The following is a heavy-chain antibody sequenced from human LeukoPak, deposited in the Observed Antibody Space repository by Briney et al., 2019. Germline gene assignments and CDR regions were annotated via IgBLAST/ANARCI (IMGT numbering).Heavy chain of an antibody. CDR2: IYYSGST. CDR3: VRSSGSSGFDF. J-gene: IGHJ4*02. Sequence: PSETLSLTCTVSGGSISSYYWSWIRQPPGKGLEWIGYIYYSGSTNYNPSLKSRVTISVDTSKNQFPLRLSSVTAADTAVYCCVRSSGSSGFDFWGQGTLVTVSS. D-gene: IGHD3-22*01. V-gene: IGHV4-59*01. CDR1: GGSISSYY.